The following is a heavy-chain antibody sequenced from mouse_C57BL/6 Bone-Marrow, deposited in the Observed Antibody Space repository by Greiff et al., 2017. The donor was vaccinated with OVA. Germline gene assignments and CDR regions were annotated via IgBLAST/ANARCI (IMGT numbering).Heavy chain of an antibody. Sequence: VQLVESGAELVRPGASVTLSCKASGYTFTDYEMHWVKQTPVHGLEWIGAIDPETGGTAYNQKFKGKAILTADKSSSTAYMELRSLTSEDSAVYYCPLLGGYAMDYWGQGTSVTVSS. CDR2: IDPETGGT. V-gene: IGHV1-15*01. J-gene: IGHJ4*01. CDR3: PLLGGYAMDY. D-gene: IGHD1-1*01. CDR1: GYTFTDYE.